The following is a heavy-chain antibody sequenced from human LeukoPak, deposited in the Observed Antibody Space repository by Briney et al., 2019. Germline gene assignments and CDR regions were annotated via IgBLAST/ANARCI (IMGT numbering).Heavy chain of an antibody. J-gene: IGHJ4*02. Sequence: ASVKVSCKASGYTFSSSGINWVRQAPGQGLEWMGWISANNGNTHYAQKLQGRVTMTTVTSTSTAYMELRSLRSDDTAVYYCARVPPYYYDSSGHIDYWGQGTLVTVSS. CDR2: ISANNGNT. D-gene: IGHD3-22*01. V-gene: IGHV1-18*01. CDR3: ARVPPYYYDSSGHIDY. CDR1: GYTFSSSG.